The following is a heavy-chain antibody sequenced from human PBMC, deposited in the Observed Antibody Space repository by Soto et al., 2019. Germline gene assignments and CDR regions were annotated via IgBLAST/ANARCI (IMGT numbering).Heavy chain of an antibody. V-gene: IGHV4-34*01. Sequence: PSETLSLTCAVYGGSFSGYYWNWIRQPPGKGLEWIGEINHSGSTNYNPSPKSRVTISVDTSNNQFSLKLSSVTAADTAVYYCARGIGYNYGYFDYCGQGTLVTAPQ. D-gene: IGHD5-18*01. CDR1: GGSFSGYY. CDR2: INHSGST. CDR3: ARGIGYNYGYFDY. J-gene: IGHJ4*02.